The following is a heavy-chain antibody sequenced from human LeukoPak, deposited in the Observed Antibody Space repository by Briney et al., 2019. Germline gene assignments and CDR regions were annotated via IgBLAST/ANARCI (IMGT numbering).Heavy chain of an antibody. CDR3: ARDLGVEGNTGWFDP. Sequence: ASVKVSCKASGYTFTRNYMHWVRQAPGQGLEWMGVINPSGGSTTYAQKFRGRVTMTRDTSTSTIYMELNSLRSEDTAVYYCARDLGVEGNTGWFDPWGQGTLVTVSS. CDR1: GYTFTRNY. V-gene: IGHV1-46*01. CDR2: INPSGGST. D-gene: IGHD1/OR15-1a*01. J-gene: IGHJ5*02.